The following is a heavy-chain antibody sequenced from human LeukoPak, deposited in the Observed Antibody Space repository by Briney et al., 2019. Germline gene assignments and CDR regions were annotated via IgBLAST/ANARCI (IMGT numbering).Heavy chain of an antibody. J-gene: IGHJ3*02. Sequence: PSQTLSLTCIVSSGSINSDGYYWSWIRQPAGKGLEWLGRVYSSGGANYSPSLNNRVSISIDTSKNQFSLRLNSVTAADTAVYYCARVYRRNGLNFDGFDIWGQGTMVTVS. D-gene: IGHD5-24*01. CDR3: ARVYRRNGLNFDGFDI. V-gene: IGHV4-61*02. CDR1: SGSINSDGYY. CDR2: VYSSGGA.